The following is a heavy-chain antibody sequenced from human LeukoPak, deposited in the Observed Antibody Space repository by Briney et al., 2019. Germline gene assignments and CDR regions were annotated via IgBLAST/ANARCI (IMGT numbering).Heavy chain of an antibody. V-gene: IGHV4-34*01. J-gene: IGHJ4*02. Sequence: SSETLSLTCAVYGGSFSGYYWSWIRQPPGKGLEWIGEINHSGSTNYNPSLKSRVTISVDTSKNQFSLKLSSVTAADTAVYYCAREDCSSTSCYPYYFDYWGQGTLVTVSS. CDR3: AREDCSSTSCYPYYFDY. CDR2: INHSGST. D-gene: IGHD2-2*01. CDR1: GGSFSGYY.